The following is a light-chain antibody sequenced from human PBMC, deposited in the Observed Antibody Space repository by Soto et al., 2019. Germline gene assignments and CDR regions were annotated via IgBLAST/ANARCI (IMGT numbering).Light chain of an antibody. CDR3: CSYARSCTSVV. J-gene: IGLJ2*01. Sequence: QSALTQPRSVSGSPGQSVTISCTATSTDFGTYNYVSWYQQHPGKAPKLILYDVSKRASGVPGRFSGSQSGNTASRIISGLQAEDEGDYYCCSYARSCTSVVFGGGTKLTVL. CDR1: STDFGTYNY. V-gene: IGLV2-11*01. CDR2: DVS.